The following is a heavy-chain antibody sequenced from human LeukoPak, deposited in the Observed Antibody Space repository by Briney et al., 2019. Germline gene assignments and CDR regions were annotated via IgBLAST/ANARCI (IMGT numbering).Heavy chain of an antibody. Sequence: PGGSLRLSCAASGFTFSSYAMSWVRQAPGKGLEWVSAISGSGGSTYYADSLKSRVTISVDTSKNQFSLKLSSVTAADTAVYYCARVNWYRSYYYYGMDVWGQGTTVTVSS. D-gene: IGHD1-20*01. CDR1: GFTFSSYA. V-gene: IGHV3-23*01. J-gene: IGHJ6*02. CDR3: ARVNWYRSYYYYGMDV. CDR2: ISGSGGST.